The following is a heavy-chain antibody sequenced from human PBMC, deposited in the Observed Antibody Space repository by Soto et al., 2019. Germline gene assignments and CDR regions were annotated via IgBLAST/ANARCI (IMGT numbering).Heavy chain of an antibody. J-gene: IGHJ6*02. D-gene: IGHD2-8*01. V-gene: IGHV3-30*18. CDR3: AKDLSDCTDCVCDTVHFYYGMDV. CDR1: GFPFSSYG. Sequence: QVQLVESGGGVVQPGRSLRLSCAASGFPFSSYGMHWVRQAPGKGLEWVAVMSYDGSKKYYADSVKGRFTISRDNPKNAVYLQMRSPRAEDTAVYYCAKDLSDCTDCVCDTVHFYYGMDVWGQGTTVTVSS. CDR2: MSYDGSKK.